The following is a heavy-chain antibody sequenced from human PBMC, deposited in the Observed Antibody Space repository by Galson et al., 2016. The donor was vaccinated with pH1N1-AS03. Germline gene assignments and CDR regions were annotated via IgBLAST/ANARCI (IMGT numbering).Heavy chain of an antibody. V-gene: IGHV3-33*01. D-gene: IGHD3-16*02. Sequence: SLRLSCAASGFTFSSHGMHWVRLTPGKGLEWVAVIWHDGSEKYYADSVKGRFTISRDNSKNTLYLQMNSLRAEDTAVYYCARDRHYYDHIWGTYRYDWYFDVWCRCTLVTVSS. CDR1: GFTFSSHG. CDR3: ARDRHYYDHIWGTYRYDWYFDV. CDR2: IWHDGSEK. J-gene: IGHJ2*01.